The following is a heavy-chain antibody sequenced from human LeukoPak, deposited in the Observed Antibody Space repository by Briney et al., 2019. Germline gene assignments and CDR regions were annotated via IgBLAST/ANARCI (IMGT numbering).Heavy chain of an antibody. J-gene: IGHJ4*02. CDR3: ARVCSKRGYSYAHRRFYFDY. CDR1: GFTFSSYW. Sequence: GGSLRLSCAASGFTFSSYWMSWVRQAPGKGLEWVANIKQDGSEKYYVDSVKGRFTISRDNAKNSLYLQMNSLRAEDTAVYYCARVCSKRGYSYAHRRFYFDYWGQGTLVTVSS. V-gene: IGHV3-7*01. D-gene: IGHD5-18*01. CDR2: IKQDGSEK.